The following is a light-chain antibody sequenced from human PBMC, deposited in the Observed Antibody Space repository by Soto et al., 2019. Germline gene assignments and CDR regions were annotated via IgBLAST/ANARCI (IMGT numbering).Light chain of an antibody. Sequence: EIVMTQSPVTLSVSPGERATLSCRASQSVSSNLAWYQQEPGQAPRLLIYGASTRATGIPARFSGSGSGTEFTLTISSLQSEDFAVYYCQQYSKWPLTFGGGTKVEIK. CDR1: QSVSSN. CDR2: GAS. CDR3: QQYSKWPLT. J-gene: IGKJ4*01. V-gene: IGKV3-15*01.